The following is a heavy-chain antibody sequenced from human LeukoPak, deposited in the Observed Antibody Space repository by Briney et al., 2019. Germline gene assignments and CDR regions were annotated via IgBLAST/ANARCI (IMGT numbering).Heavy chain of an antibody. J-gene: IGHJ6*03. CDR3: ARAWDSSGWYDYYYMDV. CDR2: ISSSSSYI. CDR1: GFTFSSYS. D-gene: IGHD6-19*01. Sequence: GSLRLSCAASGFTFSSYSMNWVRQAPGKGLEWVSSISSSSSYIYYADSVKGRFTISRDNAKNSLYLQINSLRAEDTAVYYCARAWDSSGWYDYYYMDVWGKGTTVTVSS. V-gene: IGHV3-21*01.